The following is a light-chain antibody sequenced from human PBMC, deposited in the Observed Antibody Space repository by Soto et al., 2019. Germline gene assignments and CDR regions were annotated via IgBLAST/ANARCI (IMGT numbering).Light chain of an antibody. Sequence: EIVLTQSPGTLSLSPGERATLSCRASQSVSSSYLAWYQQKPGQAPRLLIYGASSRATGIPDRFSGSESGTDFTLPISRLEPEDFAVYYCQQYGSSSWTFGQGTKVEIK. J-gene: IGKJ1*01. CDR2: GAS. V-gene: IGKV3-20*01. CDR1: QSVSSSY. CDR3: QQYGSSSWT.